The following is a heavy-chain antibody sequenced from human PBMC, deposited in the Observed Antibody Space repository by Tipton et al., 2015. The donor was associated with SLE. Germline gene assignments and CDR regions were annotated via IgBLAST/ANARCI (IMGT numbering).Heavy chain of an antibody. CDR2: IYYSGST. V-gene: IGHV4-39*07. D-gene: IGHD7-27*01. Sequence: TLSLTCTVSGGSISSSSYYWGWIRQPPGKGLEWIGSIYYSGSTYYNPSLKSRVTMSVDTSKNQFSLKLSSVTAADTAVYYCAREEERRLGILDYWGQGTLVTVSS. CDR1: GGSISSSSYY. J-gene: IGHJ4*02. CDR3: AREEERRLGILDY.